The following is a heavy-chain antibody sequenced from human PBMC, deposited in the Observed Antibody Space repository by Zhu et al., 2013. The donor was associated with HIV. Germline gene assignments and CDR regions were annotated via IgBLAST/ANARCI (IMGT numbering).Heavy chain of an antibody. Sequence: QVQLVQSGAEVKKPGASVKVSCKASGYTFTGYYMHWVRQAPGQGLEWMGWINPNSGGTNYAQKFQGWVTMTRDTSISTAYMELSRLRSDDTAVYYCARARESIAARPKVLVEDAFDYWGQGTLVTVSS. V-gene: IGHV1-2*04. CDR3: ARARESIAARPKVLVEDAFDY. CDR2: INPNSGGT. D-gene: IGHD6-6*01. J-gene: IGHJ4*02. CDR1: GYTFTGYY.